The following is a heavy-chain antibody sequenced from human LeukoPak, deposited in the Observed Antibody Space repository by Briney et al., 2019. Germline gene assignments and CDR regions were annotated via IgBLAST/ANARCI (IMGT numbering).Heavy chain of an antibody. V-gene: IGHV3-11*01. J-gene: IGHJ4*02. CDR3: ARGERYCSGGSCRPTFDY. Sequence: PGGSLRLSCAASGFTFSDYYMSWIRQAPGKGLEWVSYISSSGSTIYYADSVKGRFTISRDNAKNSLYLQMNSLRAEDTAVYYCARGERYCSGGSCRPTFDYWGQGTLVTVSS. CDR1: GFTFSDYY. D-gene: IGHD2-15*01. CDR2: ISSSGSTI.